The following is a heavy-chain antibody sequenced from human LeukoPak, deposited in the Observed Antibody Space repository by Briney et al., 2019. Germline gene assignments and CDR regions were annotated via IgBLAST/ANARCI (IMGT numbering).Heavy chain of an antibody. V-gene: IGHV3-33*08. Sequence: GGSLRLSCAASEFTFSSYSMNWVRQAPGKGLEWVAVIWYDGSNDDYADSVKGRFTISRDNSKSTLYLQMNSLRAEDTAIYYCARSIPRYDGSAYYPDYWGQGTLVTVSS. D-gene: IGHD3-22*01. CDR2: IWYDGSND. CDR1: EFTFSSYS. CDR3: ARSIPRYDGSAYYPDY. J-gene: IGHJ4*02.